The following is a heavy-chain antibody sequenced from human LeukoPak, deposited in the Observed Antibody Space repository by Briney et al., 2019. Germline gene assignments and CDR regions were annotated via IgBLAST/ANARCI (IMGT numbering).Heavy chain of an antibody. Sequence: SVKVSCKASGGTFSSYAISWVRQAPGQGLEWMGGIIPIFGTANYAQKFQGRVTITADESTSTAYMELSSLRSEDTAVYYCARGFRYCSSTSCSYYFDYWGPGTLVTVSS. V-gene: IGHV1-69*13. CDR2: IIPIFGTA. CDR3: ARGFRYCSSTSCSYYFDY. D-gene: IGHD2-2*01. J-gene: IGHJ4*02. CDR1: GGTFSSYA.